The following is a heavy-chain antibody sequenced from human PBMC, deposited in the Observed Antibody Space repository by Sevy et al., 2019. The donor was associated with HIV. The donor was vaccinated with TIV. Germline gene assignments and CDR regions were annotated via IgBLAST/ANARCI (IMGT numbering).Heavy chain of an antibody. Sequence: GGSLRLSCAASGFTFDDYAMHWVRQAPGKGLEWVSLISWDGGSTYYADSVKGRFTISRDNSKNSLYLQMNSLRAEDTALYYCAKDIGVRGDYYYGMDVWGQGTKVTVSS. CDR1: GFTFDDYA. CDR2: ISWDGGST. V-gene: IGHV3-43D*04. J-gene: IGHJ6*02. D-gene: IGHD3-10*01. CDR3: AKDIGVRGDYYYGMDV.